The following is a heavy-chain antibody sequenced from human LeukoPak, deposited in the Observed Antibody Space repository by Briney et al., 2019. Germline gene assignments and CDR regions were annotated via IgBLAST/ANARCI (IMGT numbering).Heavy chain of an antibody. CDR2: ISSGVTYI. J-gene: IGHJ4*02. CDR1: GFTFDTYA. Sequence: GASLRLSCAASGFTFDTYAMTWVRQAPGKGLEWVSSISSGVTYIYYAESVRGRSTISTDTTKNSLYLPFSTLRVEDTTVYYCARDRPTGRSRGVVVQWGQGTLVTVSS. D-gene: IGHD2-15*01. V-gene: IGHV3-21*01. CDR3: ARDRPTGRSRGVVVQ.